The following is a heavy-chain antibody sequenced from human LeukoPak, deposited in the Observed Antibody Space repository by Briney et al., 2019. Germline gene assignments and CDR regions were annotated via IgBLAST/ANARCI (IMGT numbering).Heavy chain of an antibody. V-gene: IGHV4-61*02. CDR1: GGSISSGSYY. Sequence: KPSQTLSLTCTVSGGSISSGSYYWTWIRQAAGKGLEWIGRVYTSGSTNYNPSLKSRVIMSVDTSKNQFSLNLTSVTAADTAVYYCARVFSFGESYAFDYWGQGILVTVSS. CDR3: ARVFSFGESYAFDY. J-gene: IGHJ4*02. D-gene: IGHD2-21*01. CDR2: VYTSGST.